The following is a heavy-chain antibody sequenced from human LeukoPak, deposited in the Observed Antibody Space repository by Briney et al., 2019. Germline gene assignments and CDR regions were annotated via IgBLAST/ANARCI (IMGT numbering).Heavy chain of an antibody. D-gene: IGHD3-10*01. Sequence: GGSLRLSCAASGFTFSSYWMSWVRQAPGKGLEWVAVISYDGSNKYYADSVKGRFTISRDNSKNTLYLQMNSLRAEDTAVYYCARFEGVCGSGSYCYYYYGMDVWGQGTTVTVSS. CDR1: GFTFSSYW. CDR2: ISYDGSNK. V-gene: IGHV3-30-3*01. CDR3: ARFEGVCGSGSYCYYYYGMDV. J-gene: IGHJ6*02.